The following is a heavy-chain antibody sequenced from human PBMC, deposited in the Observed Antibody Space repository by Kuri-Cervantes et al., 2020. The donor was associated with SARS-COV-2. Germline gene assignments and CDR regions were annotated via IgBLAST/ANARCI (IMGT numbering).Heavy chain of an antibody. D-gene: IGHD6-19*01. J-gene: IGHJ4*02. CDR2: ISAYNGNT. V-gene: IGHV1-18*04. Sequence: ASVKVSCKASGYTFTSYGISWVRQAPGQGLEWMGWISAYNGNTNYAQKLQGRVTMTTDTSTSTAYMELRGLRSDDTAVYYCARESGSSGWYGFDYWGQGTLVTVSS. CDR3: ARESGSSGWYGFDY. CDR1: GYTFTSYG.